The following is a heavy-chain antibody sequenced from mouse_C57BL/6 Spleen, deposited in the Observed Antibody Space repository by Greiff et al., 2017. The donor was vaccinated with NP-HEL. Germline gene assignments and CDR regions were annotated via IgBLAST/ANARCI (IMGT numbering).Heavy chain of an antibody. CDR3: ARSYYYGSSYY. Sequence: VQLQQSGPELVKPGASVKISCKASGYSFTSYYIHWVKQRPGQGLEWIGWIYPGSGNTKYNEKFKGKATLTADTSSITAYMQLSSLTSEDSAVYYCARSYYYGSSYYWGQGTTLTVSS. J-gene: IGHJ2*01. CDR2: IYPGSGNT. CDR1: GYSFTSYY. D-gene: IGHD1-1*01. V-gene: IGHV1-66*01.